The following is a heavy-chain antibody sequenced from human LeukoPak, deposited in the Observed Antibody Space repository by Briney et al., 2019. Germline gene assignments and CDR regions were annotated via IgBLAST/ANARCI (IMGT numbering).Heavy chain of an antibody. CDR1: GYTFTGYY. Sequence: EASVKVSCKASGYTFTGYYMHWLRQAPGQGLEWMGWINPNSGGTNYAQKFQGRVTMTRDTSISTAYMELSRLRSDDTAVYYCARELHSGSYSGDYWGQGTLVTVSS. D-gene: IGHD1-26*01. V-gene: IGHV1-2*02. J-gene: IGHJ4*02. CDR3: ARELHSGSYSGDY. CDR2: INPNSGGT.